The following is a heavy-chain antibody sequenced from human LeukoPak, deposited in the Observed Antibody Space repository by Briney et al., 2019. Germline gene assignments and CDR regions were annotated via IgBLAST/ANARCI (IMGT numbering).Heavy chain of an antibody. V-gene: IGHV4-34*01. J-gene: IGHJ4*02. CDR2: INHSRST. D-gene: IGHD2-2*01. CDR3: ARGLFDIVVVPAAPYFDY. CDR1: GGSFSGYY. Sequence: SETLSLTCAVYGGSFSGYYWSWIRQPPGKGLEWIGEINHSRSTNYNPSLKSRVTISVDTSKNQFSLKLSSVTAADTAVYYCARGLFDIVVVPAAPYFDYWGQGTLVTVSS.